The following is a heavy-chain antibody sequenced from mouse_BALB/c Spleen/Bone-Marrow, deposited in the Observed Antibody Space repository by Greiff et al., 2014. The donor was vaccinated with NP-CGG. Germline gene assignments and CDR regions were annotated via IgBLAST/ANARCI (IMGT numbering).Heavy chain of an antibody. V-gene: IGHV5-6-4*01. J-gene: IGHJ3*01. D-gene: IGHD2-3*01. CDR1: GFTFSTYI. Sequence: EVKLMESGGDLVKPGGSLKLSCAASGFTFSTYIMSWVRQTPEKRLEWVATISSGGRYIFYPDSVKGRFTLSRDNAKNTLYLQMSILRSDDTAMYYCTREEDYDGNYKFAYWGQGTLVTVSA. CDR2: ISSGGRYI. CDR3: TREEDYDGNYKFAY.